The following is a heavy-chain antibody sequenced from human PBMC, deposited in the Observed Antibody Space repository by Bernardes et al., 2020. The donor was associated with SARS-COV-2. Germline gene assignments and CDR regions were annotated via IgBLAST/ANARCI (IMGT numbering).Heavy chain of an antibody. D-gene: IGHD4-17*01. CDR1: GYTLTELS. V-gene: IGHV1-24*01. CDR2: FDPEDGET. J-gene: IGHJ5*02. Sequence: ASVKVSCKVSGYTLTELSMHWVRQAPGKGLEWMGGFDPEDGETIYAQKFQGRVTMTEDTSTDTAYMELSSLRSEDTAVYYCATGRPYGDSANWFDPWGQGTLVTVSS. CDR3: ATGRPYGDSANWFDP.